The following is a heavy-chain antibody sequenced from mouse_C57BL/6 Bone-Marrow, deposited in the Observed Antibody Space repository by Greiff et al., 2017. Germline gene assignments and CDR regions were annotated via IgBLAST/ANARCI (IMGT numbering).Heavy chain of an antibody. V-gene: IGHV1-39*01. CDR3: AREVIITTVVAPYWYVDV. D-gene: IGHD1-1*01. CDR1: GYSFTDYN. CDR2: INPNYGTT. Sequence: EVQVVESGPELVKPGASVKISCKASGYSFTDYNMNWVKQSNGKSLEWIGVINPNYGTTSYNHKLKGKATLTVDQSSSTAYMQLNSLTSEDSAVYYCAREVIITTVVAPYWYVDVWGTGTTVTVSS. J-gene: IGHJ1*03.